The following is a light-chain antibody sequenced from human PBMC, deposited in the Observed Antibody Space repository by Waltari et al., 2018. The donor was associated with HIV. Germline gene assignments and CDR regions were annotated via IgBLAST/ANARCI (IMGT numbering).Light chain of an antibody. J-gene: IGKJ4*01. V-gene: IGKV3-15*01. CDR1: QSIDDK. CDR2: DAS. Sequence: ETVMTQSPGTLSASPGETVTLSCTASQSIDDKLAWYQQKPGQSPRLLIYDASTRAPGIPPRFSGSGSGTDFTLNISSLQSEDFAIYYCQQYKNWPPLSFGGGTKVEIK. CDR3: QQYKNWPPLS.